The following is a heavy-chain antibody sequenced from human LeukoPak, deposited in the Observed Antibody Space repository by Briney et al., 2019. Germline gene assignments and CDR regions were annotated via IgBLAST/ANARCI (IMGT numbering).Heavy chain of an antibody. J-gene: IGHJ3*02. V-gene: IGHV1-2*02. Sequence: ASVKVSCKASGYTFTGYYMHWVRQAPGQGLEWMGWINPNSGGTNYAQKFQGRVTMTRDTSISTAYMELSRLRSDGTAVYYCARGSATTVPTQPDAFDIWGQGTMVTVSS. D-gene: IGHD4-11*01. CDR1: GYTFTGYY. CDR2: INPNSGGT. CDR3: ARGSATTVPTQPDAFDI.